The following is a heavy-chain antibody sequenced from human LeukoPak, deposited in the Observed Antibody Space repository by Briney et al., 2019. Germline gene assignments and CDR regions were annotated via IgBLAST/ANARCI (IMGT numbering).Heavy chain of an antibody. J-gene: IGHJ4*02. V-gene: IGHV1-69*13. CDR3: ARSGSYYDFWSGYYQKLYYFDY. Sequence: GASVKVSCKASGGTFSSYAISWVRQAPGQGLEWKGGIIPIFGTANYAQKFQGRVTITADESTSTAYMELSSLRSEDTAVYYCARSGSYYDFWSGYYQKLYYFDYWGQGTLVTVSS. D-gene: IGHD3-3*01. CDR1: GGTFSSYA. CDR2: IIPIFGTA.